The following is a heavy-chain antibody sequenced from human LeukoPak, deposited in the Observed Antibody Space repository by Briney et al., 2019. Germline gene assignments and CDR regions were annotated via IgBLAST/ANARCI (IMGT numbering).Heavy chain of an antibody. J-gene: IGHJ4*02. V-gene: IGHV3-21*01. CDR2: ISSSSSYI. D-gene: IGHD6-19*01. CDR1: GSTFSSYS. CDR3: ARDVTTAYSSGWYSYFDY. Sequence: GGSLRLSCAASGSTFSSYSMNWVRQAPGKGLEWVSSISSSSSYIYYADSVKGRFTISRDNAKNSLYLQMNSLRAEDTAVYYCARDVTTAYSSGWYSYFDYWGQGTLVTVSS.